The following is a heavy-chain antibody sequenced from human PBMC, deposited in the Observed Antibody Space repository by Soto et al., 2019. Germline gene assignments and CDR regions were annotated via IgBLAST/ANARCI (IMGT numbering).Heavy chain of an antibody. V-gene: IGHV4-59*08. CDR1: GGSISSYV. CDR3: ARDLDGLHDDTSGPFPRPG. Sequence: SETLSLTCTVSGGSISSYVWSWIRQPPGKGLEWIGYIYYSGSTNYNPSLKSRATMSIDTAGNQFSLKVSSVAVADTAVYYCARDLDGLHDDTSGPFPRPGWGQGTLVTVS. D-gene: IGHD3-22*01. J-gene: IGHJ1*01. CDR2: IYYSGST.